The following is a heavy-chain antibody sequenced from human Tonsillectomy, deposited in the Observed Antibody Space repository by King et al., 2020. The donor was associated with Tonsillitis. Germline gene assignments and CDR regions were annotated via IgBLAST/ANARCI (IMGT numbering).Heavy chain of an antibody. V-gene: IGHV3-30-3*01. D-gene: IGHD3-16*01. CDR1: GFTFSNHA. CDR3: ANWAGYAIGFYGPFDY. Sequence: VQLVESGGGVVQPGRSLRLSCAASGFTFSNHAMHWVRQAPGEGLEWVAVISNDGSNNYYEDSVKGLFTVSSTNSKKTLYLQMNSLRPKETAVYYCANWAGYAIGFYGPFDYWGQGALVTVSS. CDR2: ISNDGSNN. J-gene: IGHJ4*02.